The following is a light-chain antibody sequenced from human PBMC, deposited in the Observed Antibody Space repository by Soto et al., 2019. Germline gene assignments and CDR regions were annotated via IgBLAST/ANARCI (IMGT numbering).Light chain of an antibody. CDR2: GAS. CDR1: QSISSGY. V-gene: IGKV3-20*01. J-gene: IGKJ5*01. CDR3: QQYGSSIT. Sequence: PGNIATLSCRASQSISSGYLAWYQQKPGQAPRLLIYGASSRATGVPDRFGGSGSGTDFTLTISRLEPEDFAVYYCQQYGSSITFGQGTRLEIK.